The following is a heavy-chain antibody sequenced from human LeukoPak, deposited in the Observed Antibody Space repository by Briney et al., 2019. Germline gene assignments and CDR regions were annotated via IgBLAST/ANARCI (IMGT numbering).Heavy chain of an antibody. Sequence: GGSLRLSCAVSGFTFSSYGMHWVRQAPGKGLEWVAFIRYDGSNKYYADSVKGRFTISRDNSKNTLYLQMNSLRAEDTAVYYCAEDLYYGDYVFDYWGQGTLVTVSS. CDR3: AEDLYYGDYVFDY. V-gene: IGHV3-30*02. D-gene: IGHD4-17*01. J-gene: IGHJ4*02. CDR1: GFTFSSYG. CDR2: IRYDGSNK.